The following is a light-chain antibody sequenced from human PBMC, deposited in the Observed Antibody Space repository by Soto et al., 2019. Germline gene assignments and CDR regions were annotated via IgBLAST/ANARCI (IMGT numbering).Light chain of an antibody. V-gene: IGKV1-27*01. CDR3: QKHNNAPLF. J-gene: IGKJ3*01. Sequence: DIQMTQSPSSLSASVGDRVTITCRASQGINHYLAWFQQKPGKVPKLLIYATSTLQSGVPSRFSGSGFGTDFTLTISSLQAEDVATYYCQKHNNAPLFFGPGIKVEIK. CDR2: ATS. CDR1: QGINHY.